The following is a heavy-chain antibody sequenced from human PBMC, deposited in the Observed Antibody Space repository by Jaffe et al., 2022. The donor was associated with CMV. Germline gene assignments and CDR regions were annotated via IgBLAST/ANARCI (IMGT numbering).Heavy chain of an antibody. CDR2: IDPSDSYT. D-gene: IGHD3-10*01. CDR1: GYSFTSYW. CDR3: ASHYGSGSYYGAVDY. Sequence: EVQLVQSGAEVKKPGESLRISCKGSGYSFTSYWISWVRQMPGKGLEWMGRIDPSDSYTNYSPSFQGHVTISADKSISTAYLQWSSLKASDTAMYYCASHYGSGSYYGAVDYWGQGTLVTVSS. J-gene: IGHJ4*02. V-gene: IGHV5-10-1*03.